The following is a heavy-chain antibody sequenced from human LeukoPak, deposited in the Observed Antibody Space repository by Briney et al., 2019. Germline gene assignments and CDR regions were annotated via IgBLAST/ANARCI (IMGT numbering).Heavy chain of an antibody. D-gene: IGHD5-12*01. V-gene: IGHV3-49*04. CDR2: IRSKDNDGTT. CDR3: TRDRWGGGYISRGMDV. CDR1: EFTFGDYA. J-gene: IGHJ6*04. Sequence: PGGSLRLSCTASEFTFGDYAISWVRQAPGKGLEWLGFIRSKDNDGTTDYAVSVKGRFIISRDDSKSGAYLEMNDLKIEDTAVYYCTRDRWGGGYISRGMDVWGKGTTVTISS.